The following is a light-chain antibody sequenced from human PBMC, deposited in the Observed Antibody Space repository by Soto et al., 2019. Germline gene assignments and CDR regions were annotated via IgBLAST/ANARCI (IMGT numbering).Light chain of an antibody. CDR3: SSYTTSSTLV. Sequence: SVLAQPASVSASPGQSITISCTGTSSDIGGYNYVSWYQQHPDKAPKLMIYEVNNRPSGVSDRFSGSKSGNTASLTISGLRPEDEADYYCSSYTTSSTLVFGTGTKVTVL. J-gene: IGLJ1*01. CDR2: EVN. CDR1: SSDIGGYNY. V-gene: IGLV2-14*01.